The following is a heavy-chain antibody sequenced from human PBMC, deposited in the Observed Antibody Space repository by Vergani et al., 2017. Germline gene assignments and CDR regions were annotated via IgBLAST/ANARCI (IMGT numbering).Heavy chain of an antibody. J-gene: IGHJ5*01. V-gene: IGHV1-46*01. D-gene: IGHD1-26*01. CDR1: GYTFTSYY. CDR2: INPSGGST. Sequence: QVQLVQSGAEVKKPGASVKVSCKASGYTFTSYYMHWVRQAPGQGLEWMGIINPSGGSTSYAQKFQGRVTMTRDASTKTVYLKMTRLTSDDTAIYYCAHSWNFGRRDWFDSWGQGTLVTVSS. CDR3: AHSWNFGRRDWFDS.